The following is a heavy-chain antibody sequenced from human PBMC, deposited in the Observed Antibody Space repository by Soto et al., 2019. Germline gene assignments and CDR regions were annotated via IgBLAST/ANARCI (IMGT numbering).Heavy chain of an antibody. CDR2: IYYSGST. V-gene: IGHV4-59*01. CDR1: GGSISSYY. Sequence: SETLSLTCTVSGGSISSYYWSWIRQPPGKGLEWIGYIYYSGSTNYNPSLKSRVTISVDTSKNQFSLKLSSVTAADTAVYYCARSVYERDYYYYYMDVWGKGTTVTVSS. D-gene: IGHD5-12*01. CDR3: ARSVYERDYYYYYMDV. J-gene: IGHJ6*03.